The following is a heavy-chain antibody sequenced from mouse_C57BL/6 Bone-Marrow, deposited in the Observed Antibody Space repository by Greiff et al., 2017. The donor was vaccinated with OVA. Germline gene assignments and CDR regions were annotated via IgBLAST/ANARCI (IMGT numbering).Heavy chain of an antibody. CDR2: IYPRSGNT. V-gene: IGHV1-81*01. J-gene: IGHJ4*01. Sequence: QVQLKESGAELARPGASVKLSCKASGYTFTSYGISWVKQRTGQGLEWIGEIYPRSGNTYYNEKFKGKATLTADKSSSTAYMELRSLTSEDSAVYFCARWRWLLRAMDYWGQGTSVTVSS. CDR3: ARWRWLLRAMDY. CDR1: GYTFTSYG. D-gene: IGHD2-3*01.